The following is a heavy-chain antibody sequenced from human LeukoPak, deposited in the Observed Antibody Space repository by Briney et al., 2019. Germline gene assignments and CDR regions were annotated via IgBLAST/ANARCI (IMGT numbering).Heavy chain of an antibody. CDR1: VFPFSAFA. J-gene: IGHJ6*02. V-gene: IGHV3-48*02. CDR3: ARGAVGGFGGQPPYHYYGMDV. D-gene: IGHD3-10*01. Sequence: GGSLSLSCTASVFPFSAFAMNWVRQAPGKGLEWLSYISNSGSTIYYADSAKGRFTISRDNAKNSLYLQMNSLRDEDTALYYCARGAVGGFGGQPPYHYYGMDVWGQGTTVIVSS. CDR2: ISNSGSTI.